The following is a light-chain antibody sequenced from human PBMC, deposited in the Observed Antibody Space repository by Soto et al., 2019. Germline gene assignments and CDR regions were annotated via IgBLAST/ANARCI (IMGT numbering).Light chain of an antibody. Sequence: EIVMTQSPAILSVSPGERATLSCRASQSVSGNLAWYQQTPGQPPRLLIYAATTRAPGVPDRFSGSGSGTDFSLTISSLQSEDFAAYYCQQYNNWPPETFGQGTKLEIK. V-gene: IGKV3-15*01. CDR3: QQYNNWPPET. CDR1: QSVSGN. CDR2: AAT. J-gene: IGKJ2*01.